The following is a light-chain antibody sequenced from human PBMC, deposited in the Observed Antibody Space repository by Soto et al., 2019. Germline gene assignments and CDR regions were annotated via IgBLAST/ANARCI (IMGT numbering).Light chain of an antibody. CDR2: GAS. CDR3: QQCSSSPFT. Sequence: EIVMTQSPATLSVSPGERATLSCRASQSVSSSYLAWYQQKPGQAPRLLIYGASSRATGIPDRFSGSGSGTDFTLTISRLEPEDFAVYYCQQCSSSPFTFGPGTKVDNK. V-gene: IGKV3-20*01. CDR1: QSVSSSY. J-gene: IGKJ3*01.